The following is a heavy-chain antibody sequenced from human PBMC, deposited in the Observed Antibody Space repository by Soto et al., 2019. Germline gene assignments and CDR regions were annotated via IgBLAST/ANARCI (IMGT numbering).Heavy chain of an antibody. CDR1: GYTFTSHD. CDR2: INPYSGNT. CDR3: SSLSSMDV. J-gene: IGHJ6*02. Sequence: APVKVSCKASGYTFTSHDIHWLRQASGQGLEWMGSINPYSGNTAFAPKFQDRIAMTRDTSITTAYMELNSLSSGDTAVYFCSSLSSMDVWGQGTTVTVSS. V-gene: IGHV1-8*01. D-gene: IGHD6-6*01.